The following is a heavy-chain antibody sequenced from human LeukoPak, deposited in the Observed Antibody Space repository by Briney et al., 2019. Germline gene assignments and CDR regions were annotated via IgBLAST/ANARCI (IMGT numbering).Heavy chain of an antibody. Sequence: GGSLRLSCAASGFTFSGSAMHWVRQASGKGLEWVGRIRSKANSYANAYAASVKGRFTISRDDSKNTAYLQMNSLKTDDTAVHYCARANWQWLVRLGYWGQGTLVTVSS. D-gene: IGHD6-19*01. CDR3: ARANWQWLVRLGY. CDR2: IRSKANSYAN. CDR1: GFTFSGSA. J-gene: IGHJ4*02. V-gene: IGHV3-73*01.